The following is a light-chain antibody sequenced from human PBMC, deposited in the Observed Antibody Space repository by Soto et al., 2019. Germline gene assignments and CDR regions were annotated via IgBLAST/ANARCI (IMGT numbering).Light chain of an antibody. J-gene: IGKJ2*01. CDR1: QSVGDY. CDR2: DAS. CDR3: LQYVSPPYT. Sequence: EIVLTQSPATLSLSPGERATLSCRASQSVGDYLAWYQQKPGQAPRLLIYDASNRATDIPARFSGSGSGADFTLTISSLESEDFAVYYCLQYVSPPYTFGQGTKLEIK. V-gene: IGKV3-11*01.